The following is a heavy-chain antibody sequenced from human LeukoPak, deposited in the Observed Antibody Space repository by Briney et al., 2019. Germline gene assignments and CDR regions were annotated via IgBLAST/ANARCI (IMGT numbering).Heavy chain of an antibody. Sequence: SETLSLTCTVSGGSISSGNYYWGWIRQPPGKGLDWIASIHYSGTTYYNPSLKSRVTISVDTSKNQFSLKLSSVTAADTAVYYCARGYGSGANWFDPWGQGTLVTVSS. CDR1: GGSISSGNYY. CDR2: IHYSGTT. D-gene: IGHD6-19*01. V-gene: IGHV4-39*07. J-gene: IGHJ5*02. CDR3: ARGYGSGANWFDP.